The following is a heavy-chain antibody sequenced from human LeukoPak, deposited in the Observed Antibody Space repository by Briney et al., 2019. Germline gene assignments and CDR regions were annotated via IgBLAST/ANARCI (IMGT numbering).Heavy chain of an antibody. J-gene: IGHJ4*02. CDR1: GGTFSSYA. CDR2: IITILGIA. D-gene: IGHD6-13*01. V-gene: IGHV1-69*04. Sequence: SVKVSCKASGGTFSSYAISWVRQAPGQGLEWMGRIITILGIANYAQKFQGRVTITADKTTSTAYMELSSLRTEDTAVYYCARGRGEGGSSLRDYWGQGTLVTVSS. CDR3: ARGRGEGGSSLRDY.